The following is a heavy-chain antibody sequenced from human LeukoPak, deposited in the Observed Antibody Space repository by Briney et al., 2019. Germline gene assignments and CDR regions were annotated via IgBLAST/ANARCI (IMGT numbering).Heavy chain of an antibody. Sequence: GGSLRLSCAASGFNFNNYVMHWVRQALGKGLEWVTEISFDGRKKTYVDSVKGRFTIPRDSPKNTVYLQMDSLRAEDTAVYYCARGAEKILSFGEYPSDAFDIWGQGTMVSVTS. CDR3: ARGAEKILSFGEYPSDAFDI. CDR2: ISFDGRKK. D-gene: IGHD3-10*01. V-gene: IGHV3-30*03. CDR1: GFNFNNYV. J-gene: IGHJ3*02.